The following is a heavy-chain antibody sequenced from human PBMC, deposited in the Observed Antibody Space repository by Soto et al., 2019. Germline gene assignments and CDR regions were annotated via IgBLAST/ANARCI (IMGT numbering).Heavy chain of an antibody. CDR3: ARVGPQPWLAQNNYFFEY. Sequence: QVQLQESGPGLVKPSETLSLTCTVSGGSISSYYWSWIRQPPGKGLEWIGYIYYSGSTNYNPSLKGRGTISVDTSKKQFSLKPGSVTAAGTAVYFFARVGPQPWLAQNNYFFEYWGQGTLVTVSS. D-gene: IGHD6-19*01. CDR2: IYYSGST. V-gene: IGHV4-59*01. CDR1: GGSISSYY. J-gene: IGHJ4*02.